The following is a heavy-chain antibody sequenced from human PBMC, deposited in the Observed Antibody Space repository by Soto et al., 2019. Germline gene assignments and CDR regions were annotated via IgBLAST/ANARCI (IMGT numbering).Heavy chain of an antibody. CDR2: ISSSSSYI. V-gene: IGHV3-21*01. CDR1: GFTFSSYS. D-gene: IGHD3-9*01. Sequence: PGGSLRLSCAASGFTFSSYSMNWVRQAPGKGLEWVSSISSSSSYIYYADSVKGRFTISRDNAKNSLYLQMNSLRAEDTAVYYCARARVLRYFDWYSDAFDIWGQGTMVTVSS. CDR3: ARARVLRYFDWYSDAFDI. J-gene: IGHJ3*02.